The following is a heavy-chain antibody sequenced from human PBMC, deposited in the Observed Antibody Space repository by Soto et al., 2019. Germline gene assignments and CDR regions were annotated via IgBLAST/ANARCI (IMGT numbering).Heavy chain of an antibody. CDR1: GFTFSSYA. CDR3: AKAAAGPYNWFDP. J-gene: IGHJ5*02. D-gene: IGHD6-13*01. CDR2: ISYDGSNK. V-gene: IGHV3-30-3*01. Sequence: QVQLVESGGGVVQPGRSLRLSCAASGFTFSSYAMHRVRQAPGKGLEWVAVISYDGSNKYYADSVKGRFTISRDNSKNTLYLQMNSLRAEDTAVYYCAKAAAGPYNWFDPWGQGTLVTVSS.